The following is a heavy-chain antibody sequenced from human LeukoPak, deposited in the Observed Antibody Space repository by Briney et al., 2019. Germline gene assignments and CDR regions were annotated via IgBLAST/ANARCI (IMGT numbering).Heavy chain of an antibody. Sequence: GRSLRLSCAASGFTFSSYWMHWVHQAPGKGLVWVSRINTDGSSTNYADSVKGRFTISRDNAKNTLYLQMNNLRAEDTAVYYCSGGGSGWYSNYWGQGTLVTVSS. CDR2: INTDGSST. D-gene: IGHD6-19*01. J-gene: IGHJ4*02. CDR1: GFTFSSYW. V-gene: IGHV3-74*01. CDR3: SGGGSGWYSNY.